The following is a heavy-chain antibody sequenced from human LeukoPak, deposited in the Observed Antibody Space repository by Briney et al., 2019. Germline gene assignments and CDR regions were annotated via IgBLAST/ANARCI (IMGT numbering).Heavy chain of an antibody. CDR3: DVLLWFGEPKDYYYYYMDV. CDR1: GFTFSSYA. CDR2: ISGSGGST. Sequence: PGGSLRLSCAASGFTFSSYAMSWVRQAPGQGLEWVSAISGSGGSTYYADSVKGRFTISRDNSKNTLYLQMNSVRAEDTAVYYCDVLLWFGEPKDYYYYYMDVWGKGTTVTVSS. D-gene: IGHD3-10*01. J-gene: IGHJ6*03. V-gene: IGHV3-23*01.